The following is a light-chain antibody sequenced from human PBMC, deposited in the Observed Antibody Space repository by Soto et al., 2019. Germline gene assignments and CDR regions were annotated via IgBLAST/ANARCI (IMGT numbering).Light chain of an antibody. CDR3: CSYTTRSTWV. V-gene: IGLV2-14*01. J-gene: IGLJ3*02. CDR2: EVS. Sequence: QPVLTQPASVSGSPGQSITISCTGTSSDVGGYNYVSWYQQHPGKAPRFMIYEVSNRPSGVSNRFSGSKSGNTASLTISGLQADDEADYYCCSYTTRSTWVFGGGTKVTVL. CDR1: SSDVGGYNY.